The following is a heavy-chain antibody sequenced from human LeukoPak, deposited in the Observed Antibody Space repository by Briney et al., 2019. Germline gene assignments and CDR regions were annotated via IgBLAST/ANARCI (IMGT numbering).Heavy chain of an antibody. CDR1: GGSISAYY. Sequence: PSETLSLTCTVSGGSISAYYWSWVRQSPGKGLEWIGYIYYSGSTKYNASLKSRVTISLDTSKNQFSLKLSSVTAADTAMYYCAEVSRSTRLVAYWGQGTLVTVSS. D-gene: IGHD2/OR15-2a*01. J-gene: IGHJ4*02. CDR2: IYYSGST. CDR3: AEVSRSTRLVAY. V-gene: IGHV4-59*12.